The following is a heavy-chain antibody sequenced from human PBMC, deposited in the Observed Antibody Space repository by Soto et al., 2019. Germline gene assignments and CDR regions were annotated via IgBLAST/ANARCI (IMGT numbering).Heavy chain of an antibody. Sequence: GGSLRLSCAASGFTFSGSAMHWVRQASGKGLEWVGRIRSKANSYATAYAASVKGRFTISRDDSKNTAYLQMNSLKTEDTAVYYCTRPGYSSGWYEDYWGQGTLVTVSS. CDR3: TRPGYSSGWYEDY. V-gene: IGHV3-73*01. CDR1: GFTFSGSA. J-gene: IGHJ4*02. D-gene: IGHD6-19*01. CDR2: IRSKANSYAT.